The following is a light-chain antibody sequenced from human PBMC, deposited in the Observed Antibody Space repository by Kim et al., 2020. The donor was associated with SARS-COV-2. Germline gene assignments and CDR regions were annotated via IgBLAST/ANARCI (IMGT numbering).Light chain of an antibody. Sequence: QSVLTQPPSASGTPGQRVTISCSGSSSNIGSNNVNWYQQLPGTAHKLIMYSNDQRPSGVPDRFSGSRSGTSASLAISGLQSEDEADYYCAAWDDSLNGLWVFGGGTQLTVL. CDR3: AAWDDSLNGLWV. J-gene: IGLJ3*02. V-gene: IGLV1-44*01. CDR1: SSNIGSNN. CDR2: SND.